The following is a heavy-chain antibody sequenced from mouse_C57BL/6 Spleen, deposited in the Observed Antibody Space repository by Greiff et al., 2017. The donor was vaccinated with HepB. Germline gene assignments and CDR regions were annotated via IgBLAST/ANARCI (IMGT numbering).Heavy chain of an antibody. CDR2: ISNLAYSI. CDR3: ARRGSSGYDYAMDY. J-gene: IGHJ4*01. V-gene: IGHV5-15*04. D-gene: IGHD3-2*02. CDR1: GFTFSDYG. Sequence: EVKLQESGGGLVQPGGSLKLSCAASGFTFSDYGMAWVRQAPRKGPEWVAFISNLAYSIYYADTVTGRFTISRENAKNTLYLEMSSLRSEDTAMYYCARRGSSGYDYAMDYWGQGTSVTVSS.